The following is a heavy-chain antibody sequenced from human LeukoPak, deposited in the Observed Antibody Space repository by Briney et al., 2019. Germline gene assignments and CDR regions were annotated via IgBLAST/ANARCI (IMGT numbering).Heavy chain of an antibody. V-gene: IGHV4-61*01. Sequence: SETLSLTRTVSGGSVSSGSYYRSWIRQPPGKGLEWIGYIYYSGSTNYNPSLKSRVTISVDTSKNQFSLKLSSVTAADTAVYYCARGTRYCSSTSCYRPLDYWGQGTLVTVSS. D-gene: IGHD2-2*01. CDR1: GGSVSSGSYY. CDR3: ARGTRYCSSTSCYRPLDY. J-gene: IGHJ4*02. CDR2: IYYSGST.